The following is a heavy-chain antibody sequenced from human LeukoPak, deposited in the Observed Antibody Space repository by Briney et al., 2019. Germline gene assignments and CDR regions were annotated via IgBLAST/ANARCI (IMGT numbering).Heavy chain of an antibody. Sequence: GGSLRLSCAASGFTFDDYAMPWVRQAPGKGLEWVSGISWNSGSIGYADSVKGRFTISRDNAKNSLYLQMNSLRAEDTALYYCAKAGTYYYDSSGQYYFDYWGQGTLVTVSS. CDR1: GFTFDDYA. V-gene: IGHV3-9*01. CDR2: ISWNSGSI. CDR3: AKAGTYYYDSSGQYYFDY. D-gene: IGHD3-22*01. J-gene: IGHJ4*02.